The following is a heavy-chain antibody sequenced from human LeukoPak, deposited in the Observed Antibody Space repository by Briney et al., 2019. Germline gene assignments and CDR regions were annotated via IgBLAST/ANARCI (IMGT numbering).Heavy chain of an antibody. Sequence: PGGSLRLSCAASGFTFSSYAMSWVRLAPGKGLEWVSAISGSGGSTYYADSVKGRFTISRDNSKNTLYLQMNSLRAEDTAVYYCAKEAAVAGWRISYFQHWGQGTLVTVSS. V-gene: IGHV3-23*01. CDR3: AKEAAVAGWRISYFQH. CDR2: ISGSGGST. D-gene: IGHD6-19*01. CDR1: GFTFSSYA. J-gene: IGHJ1*01.